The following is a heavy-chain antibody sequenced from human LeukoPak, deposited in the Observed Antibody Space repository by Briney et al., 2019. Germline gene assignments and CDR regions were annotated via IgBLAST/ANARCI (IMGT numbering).Heavy chain of an antibody. V-gene: IGHV1-2*02. J-gene: IGHJ6*04. CDR3: ARETGSAWAGDV. Sequence: GASVKVSCKASGYTFTGYYMHWVRQAPGQGLEWMGWINPNSGGTNYAQKFQGRVTMTRDTSISTACMELSRLRSEDTAVYYCARETGSAWAGDVWGKGTTVTISS. CDR2: INPNSGGT. CDR1: GYTFTGYY. D-gene: IGHD6-19*01.